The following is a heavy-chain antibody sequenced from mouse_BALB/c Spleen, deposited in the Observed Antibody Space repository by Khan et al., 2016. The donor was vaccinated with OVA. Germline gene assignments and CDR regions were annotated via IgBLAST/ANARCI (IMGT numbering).Heavy chain of an antibody. CDR1: GYTFTTSG. CDR2: INTHSGVP. J-gene: IGHJ4*01. Sequence: QIQLVQSGPELKKPGETVRISCKASGYTFTTSGIQWVQKMPGKGLKWIGWINTHSGVPKYAEDFKGRFAFSLEISVNTAYLQITNLKNEDTATFFCARCEAAYDRYDGGAMEYWGQGTSVTVSS. CDR3: ARCEAAYDRYDGGAMEY. D-gene: IGHD2-14*01. V-gene: IGHV9-4*02.